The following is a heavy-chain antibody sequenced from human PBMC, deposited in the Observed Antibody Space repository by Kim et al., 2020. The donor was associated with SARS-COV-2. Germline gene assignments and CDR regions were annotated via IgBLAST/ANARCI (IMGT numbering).Heavy chain of an antibody. CDR2: IYYSGST. V-gene: IGHV4-59*01. D-gene: IGHD3-10*01. CDR3: ARWGLLWFGMNWFDP. J-gene: IGHJ5*02. CDR1: GGSISSYY. Sequence: SETLSPTCTVSGGSISSYYWSWIRQPPGKGLEWIGYIYYSGSTNYNPSLKSRVTISVDTSKNQFSLKLSSVTAADTAVYYCARWGLLWFGMNWFDPWGQGTLVTVSS.